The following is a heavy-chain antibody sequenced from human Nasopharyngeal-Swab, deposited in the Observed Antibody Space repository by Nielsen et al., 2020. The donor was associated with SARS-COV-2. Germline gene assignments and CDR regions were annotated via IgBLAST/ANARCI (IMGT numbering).Heavy chain of an antibody. CDR2: IYYSGST. J-gene: IGHJ5*02. CDR1: GGSISSYY. V-gene: IGHV4-59*01. D-gene: IGHD2-15*01. Sequence: SETLSLTCAVYGGSISSYYWSWIRQPPGKGLEWIGYIYYSGSTNYNPSLKSRVTISVDTSKNQFSLKLSSVTAADTAVYYCARGVQSLYCSGGSCYFGGFDPWGQGTLVTVSS. CDR3: ARGVQSLYCSGGSCYFGGFDP.